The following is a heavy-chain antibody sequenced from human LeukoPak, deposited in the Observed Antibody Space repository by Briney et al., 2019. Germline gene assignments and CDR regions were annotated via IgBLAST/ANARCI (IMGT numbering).Heavy chain of an antibody. CDR3: GRHEEEDGYNAKTVDY. Sequence: PSETLSLTCTVSGGSISSSNCYWGWIRQPPGKGLEWIGAKYYSGSTSYNPSLKSRVTISVETSKNQFSLQLSSVTAADTAVYYCGRHEEEDGYNAKTVDYWDQGTLVTVSS. CDR1: GGSISSSNCY. V-gene: IGHV4-39*01. D-gene: IGHD5-24*01. J-gene: IGHJ4*02. CDR2: KYYSGST.